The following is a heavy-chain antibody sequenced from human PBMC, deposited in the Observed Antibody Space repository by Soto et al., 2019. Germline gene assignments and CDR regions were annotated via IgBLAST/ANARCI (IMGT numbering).Heavy chain of an antibody. V-gene: IGHV1-8*01. CDR3: ARGGHSSSHY. CDR2: MNPNSGNT. Sequence: QVQLVQSGAEVKKPGASVKVSCKASGYTFTSYDINWVRQATGQGLEWMGRMNPNSGNTGYAQKSQGRVTSTRSTSIRTAYTELSSPRSEATAVYYCARGGHSSSHYWGQGTLDTVST. D-gene: IGHD6-6*01. CDR1: GYTFTSYD. J-gene: IGHJ4*02.